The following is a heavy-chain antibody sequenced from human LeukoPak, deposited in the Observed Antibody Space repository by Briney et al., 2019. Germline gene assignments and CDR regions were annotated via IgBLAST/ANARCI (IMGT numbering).Heavy chain of an antibody. CDR3: AREQAGWEWLSRGAFDI. V-gene: IGHV3-20*04. CDR2: INWNGGRT. CDR1: GFTFDAYA. Sequence: RSGGSLRLSCAASGFTFDAYAMCWVRQAPGKGLERVSGINWNGGRTGYADSVKGRFTISRDNAKNSLYLQMNSLRAEDTAVYYCAREQAGWEWLSRGAFDIWGQGTMVTVSS. J-gene: IGHJ3*02. D-gene: IGHD3-3*01.